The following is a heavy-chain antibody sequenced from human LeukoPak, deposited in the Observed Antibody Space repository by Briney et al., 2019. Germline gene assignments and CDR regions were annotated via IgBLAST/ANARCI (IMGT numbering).Heavy chain of an antibody. V-gene: IGHV3-23*01. CDR2: INWSDGTT. CDR1: GFTFSSFA. Sequence: PGGSLRLSCAASGFTFSSFAMSWVRQAPGKGLEWVSDINWSDGTTYYADSVKGRFSISRDNSKNTLYLQMNSLGAGDTAVYYCARDPYANWFDPWGQGTLVTVSS. CDR3: ARDPYANWFDP. J-gene: IGHJ5*02.